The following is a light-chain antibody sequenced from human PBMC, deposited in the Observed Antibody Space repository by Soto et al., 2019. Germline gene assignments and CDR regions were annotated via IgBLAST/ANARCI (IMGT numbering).Light chain of an antibody. CDR3: SSYTSSSTVV. V-gene: IGLV2-14*01. CDR1: SSDVGGYNC. J-gene: IGLJ2*01. Sequence: SALTQPASVSGSPGQSITISCTGTSSDVGGYNCVSWYQQHPGKAPKLMIYDVSNRPSGVSNRFSGSKSGNTASLTISGLQADDEADYYCSSYTSSSTVVFGGGTKLTVL. CDR2: DVS.